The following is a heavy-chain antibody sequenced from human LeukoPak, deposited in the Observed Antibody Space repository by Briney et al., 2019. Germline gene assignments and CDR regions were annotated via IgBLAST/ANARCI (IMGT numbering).Heavy chain of an antibody. Sequence: GGSLRLSCAASGFTFSSYAMSWVRQAPGKGLEWVSAISGSGGSTYYADSVKGRFTISRDNSKNTLYLQMNSLRAEDTAVYYCAKDHSIAVAGTLDYWGQGTLVTASS. CDR1: GFTFSSYA. D-gene: IGHD6-19*01. CDR3: AKDHSIAVAGTLDY. CDR2: ISGSGGST. V-gene: IGHV3-23*01. J-gene: IGHJ4*02.